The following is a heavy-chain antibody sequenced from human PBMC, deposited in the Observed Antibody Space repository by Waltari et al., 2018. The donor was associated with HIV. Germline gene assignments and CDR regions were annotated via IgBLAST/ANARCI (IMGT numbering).Heavy chain of an antibody. V-gene: IGHV3-23*01. CDR2: ISGSGGST. D-gene: IGHD2-2*02. Sequence: EVQLLESGGGLVQPGGSLRLSCTASGFTFSSYAMSWVRQAPGKGLEWVSAISGSGGSTYYADSVKGRFTISRDNSKNTLYLQMNSLRAEDTAVYYCYCSSTSCYMLDYWGQGTLVTVSS. J-gene: IGHJ4*02. CDR1: GFTFSSYA. CDR3: YCSSTSCYMLDY.